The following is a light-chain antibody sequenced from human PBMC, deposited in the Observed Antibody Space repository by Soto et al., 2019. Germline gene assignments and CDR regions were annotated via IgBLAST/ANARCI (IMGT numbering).Light chain of an antibody. CDR2: DAS. CDR3: QQRSHWPPLT. V-gene: IGKV3-11*01. Sequence: EIVLTQSPATLSMSPGERATLSCRARQSVSTYLAWYQQKPGQAPRLLIFDASNRASGIPSRFSGSGSGTNFTLTISRLEPEDFAVYFCQQRSHWPPLTFGGGTKVEIQ. CDR1: QSVSTY. J-gene: IGKJ4*01.